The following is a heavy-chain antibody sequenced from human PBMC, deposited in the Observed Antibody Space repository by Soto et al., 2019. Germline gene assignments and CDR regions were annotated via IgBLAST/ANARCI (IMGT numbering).Heavy chain of an antibody. CDR3: ATHCSSTSCYYTFDP. J-gene: IGHJ5*02. D-gene: IGHD2-2*01. CDR2: INHYGST. CDR1: GGSFSSYY. Sequence: QVQLQQWGAGQLKPSETLSLTCAVYGGSFSSYYWSWIRQPPGKGLEWIGQINHYGSTDYNPSLKSRVTISVDTSKNHFSLRLSSVTAADTAMYYCATHCSSTSCYYTFDPWGQGTLVTVSS. V-gene: IGHV4-34*01.